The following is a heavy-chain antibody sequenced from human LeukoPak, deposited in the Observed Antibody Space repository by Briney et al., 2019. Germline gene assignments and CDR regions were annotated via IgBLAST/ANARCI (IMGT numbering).Heavy chain of an antibody. CDR2: ISYDGSNK. D-gene: IGHD3-22*01. V-gene: IGHV3-30*04. Sequence: GGSLRLSCAASGFTFSSYAMHWVRQAPGKGLEWVAVISYDGSNKYYADSVKGRFTISRDNSKNTLYLRMSSLRAEDTAVYYCAREGIDYYDSSGYYITPPFDYWGQGTLVTVSS. J-gene: IGHJ4*02. CDR1: GFTFSSYA. CDR3: AREGIDYYDSSGYYITPPFDY.